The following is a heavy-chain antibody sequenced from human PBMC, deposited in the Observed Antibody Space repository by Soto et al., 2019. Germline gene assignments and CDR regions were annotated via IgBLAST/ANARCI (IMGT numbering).Heavy chain of an antibody. CDR1: GGSISSSNW. Sequence: PSEILSLTCAVSGGSISSSNWRSWVRQPPGKGLEWIGEIYHSGSTNYNPSLKSRVTISVDKSKNQFSLKLSSVTAADTAVYYCARAEVSDYYYGMDVWGQGTTVTVSS. D-gene: IGHD3-16*02. V-gene: IGHV4-4*02. CDR2: IYHSGST. CDR3: ARAEVSDYYYGMDV. J-gene: IGHJ6*02.